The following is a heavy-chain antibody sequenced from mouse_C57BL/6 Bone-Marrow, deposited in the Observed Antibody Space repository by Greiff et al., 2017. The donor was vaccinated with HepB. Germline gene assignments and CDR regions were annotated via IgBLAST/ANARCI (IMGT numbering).Heavy chain of an antibody. V-gene: IGHV5-16*01. CDR3: ARATTVVAPDWYFDV. CDR1: GFTFSDYY. Sequence: EVKLMESEGGLVQPGSSMKLSCTASGFTFSDYYMAWVRQVPEKGLEWVANINYDGSSTYYLDSLKSRFIISRDNAKNILYLQMSSLKSEDTATYYCARATTVVAPDWYFDVWGTGTTVTVSS. CDR2: INYDGSST. J-gene: IGHJ1*03. D-gene: IGHD1-1*01.